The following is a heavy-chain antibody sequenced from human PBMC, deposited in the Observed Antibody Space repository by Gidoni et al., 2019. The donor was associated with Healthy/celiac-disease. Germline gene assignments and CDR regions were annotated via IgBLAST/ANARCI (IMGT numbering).Heavy chain of an antibody. J-gene: IGHJ5*02. CDR1: APTFGSDA. D-gene: IGHD3-22*01. V-gene: IGHV3-23*01. CDR3: AKFGDGDSSNGHFVH. CDR2: ISGRGGST. Sequence: EVQLLESGGGLVQPGGSLRLSCAASAPTFGSDAMSWVRQAPGKGLEWVSAISGRGGSTYYADSVKGRFTISRDNSKNPLSLQMNSLSAADTAVYYCAKFGDGDSSNGHFVHWGQGTLVTVSS.